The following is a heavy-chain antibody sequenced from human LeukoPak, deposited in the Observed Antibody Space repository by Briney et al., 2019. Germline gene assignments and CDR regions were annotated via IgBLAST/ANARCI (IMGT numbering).Heavy chain of an antibody. CDR2: ISSSGSTI. CDR1: EFTFSSYE. J-gene: IGHJ4*02. V-gene: IGHV3-48*03. CDR3: ARDKYGDQYYFDY. Sequence: GGSLRLSCAASEFTFSSYEMNWVRQAPGKGLEWVSYISSSGSTIYYADSVKGRFTISRDNARNSLYLQMNSLRAEDTAVYYCARDKYGDQYYFDYWGQGTLVTVSS. D-gene: IGHD4-17*01.